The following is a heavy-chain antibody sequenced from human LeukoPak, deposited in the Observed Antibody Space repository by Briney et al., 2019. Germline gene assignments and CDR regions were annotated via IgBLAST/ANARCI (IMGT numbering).Heavy chain of an antibody. D-gene: IGHD2-2*01. CDR3: ARDPVLPGGYFDY. J-gene: IGHJ4*02. CDR2: MNPNSGNT. CDR1: GYTFTSYD. V-gene: IGHV1-8*03. Sequence: ASVKVSCKASGYTFTSYDISWVRQATGQGLEWMGWMNPNSGNTGYAQKFQGRVTITRNTSISTAYMELSSLRSEDTAVYYCARDPVLPGGYFDYWGQGTLVTVSS.